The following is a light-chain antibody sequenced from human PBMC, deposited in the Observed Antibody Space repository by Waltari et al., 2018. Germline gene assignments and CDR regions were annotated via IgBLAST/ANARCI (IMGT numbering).Light chain of an antibody. J-gene: IGLJ1*01. Sequence: QSALTQPASVSGSPGQSITISCTGTSSDVGGYPYVSWYQHHPGKAPKLMIHYVNKRPSGVSNRFPGSNAGNTASLTISGLQAEDEADYYCSSYTSISTFYVFGTGTKVTVL. CDR1: SSDVGGYPY. V-gene: IGLV2-14*03. CDR2: YVN. CDR3: SSYTSISTFYV.